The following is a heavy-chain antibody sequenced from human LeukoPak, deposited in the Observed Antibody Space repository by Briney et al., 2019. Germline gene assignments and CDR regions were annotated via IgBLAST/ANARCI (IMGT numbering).Heavy chain of an antibody. Sequence: SETLSLTCTVSGGSISGYYWSWIRQPPGKGLEWIGYIYHSGSTYYNPSLKSRVTISVDRSKNQFSLKLSSVTAADTAVYYCARAFTAGDLFDYWGQGTLVTVSS. CDR1: GGSISGYY. D-gene: IGHD2-21*01. J-gene: IGHJ4*02. CDR3: ARAFTAGDLFDY. V-gene: IGHV4-59*12. CDR2: IYHSGST.